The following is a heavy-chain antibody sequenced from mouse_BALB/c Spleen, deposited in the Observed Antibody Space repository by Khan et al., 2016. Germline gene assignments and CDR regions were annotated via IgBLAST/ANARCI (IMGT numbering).Heavy chain of an antibody. J-gene: IGHJ4*01. CDR3: ASDVLGYAMDY. CDR2: IDPYSGGT. V-gene: IGHV1S135*01. Sequence: EVELVESGPELVKPGASVKVSCRASGYAFTSYTMYWVKQSHGKSLKWIGYIDPYSGGTSYTEKFKGKATLTVDTSSSTAYMHLNSLTSEDSAGYYCASDVLGYAMDYWGQGTSVTVSS. CDR1: GYAFTSYT. D-gene: IGHD3-3*01.